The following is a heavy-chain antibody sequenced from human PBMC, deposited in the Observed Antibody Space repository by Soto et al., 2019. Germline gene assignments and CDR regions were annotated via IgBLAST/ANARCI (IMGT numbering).Heavy chain of an antibody. CDR1: GFTVSSYA. D-gene: IGHD3-22*01. J-gene: IGHJ4*02. CDR2: ISYDGSNK. CDR3: TKGYYYDTCGYFDS. V-gene: IGHV3-30-3*02. Sequence: PGGSLRLSCAASGFTVSSYAMHWVRQAPGKGLEWVAVISYDGSNKYYADSVKGRITISRDNSKNTLHLQMNSLRAEDTAVYYCTKGYYYDTCGYFDSWGQGTLVTVSS.